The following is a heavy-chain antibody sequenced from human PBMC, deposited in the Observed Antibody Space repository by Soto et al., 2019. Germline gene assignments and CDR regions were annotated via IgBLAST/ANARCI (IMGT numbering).Heavy chain of an antibody. CDR2: ISGSGGSI. V-gene: IGHV3-23*01. Sequence: GGSLRLSCAASGFTFSNYVISWVRQAPGKGLEWVSAISGSGGSIYYADSVKGRFTISRDSSENSLYLQINTLRAEDTAVYYCAKGTRIAAPDYFDSWGQGTLVTVSS. CDR1: GFTFSNYV. D-gene: IGHD6-13*01. CDR3: AKGTRIAAPDYFDS. J-gene: IGHJ4*02.